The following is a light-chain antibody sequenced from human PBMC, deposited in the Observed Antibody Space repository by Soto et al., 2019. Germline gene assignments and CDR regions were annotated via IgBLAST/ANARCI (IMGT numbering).Light chain of an antibody. Sequence: IVMTQSPATLSVSLGDRATLSCRASQSISSNLAWYQQKPGQSPRLLIYGTSTRATGIPARFSGSGSGTEFTLTISSLQSEDFAVYYCHQYNFWPTFXQGTKVDIK. J-gene: IGKJ1*01. CDR1: QSISSN. CDR2: GTS. V-gene: IGKV3-15*01. CDR3: HQYNFWPT.